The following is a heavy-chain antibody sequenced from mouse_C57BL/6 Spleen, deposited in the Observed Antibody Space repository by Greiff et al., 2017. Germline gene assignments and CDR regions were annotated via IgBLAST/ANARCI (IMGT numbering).Heavy chain of an antibody. CDR1: GYAFSSYW. V-gene: IGHV1-80*01. J-gene: IGHJ1*03. CDR2: IYPGDGDT. D-gene: IGHD2-2*01. CDR3: ARGGLQDFDV. Sequence: QVQLKESGAELVKPGASVKISCKASGYAFSSYWMNWVKQRPGKGLEWIGQIYPGDGDTNYNGKFKGKATLTADKSSSTAYMQLSSLTSEDSAVYFCARGGLQDFDVWGTGTTVTVSS.